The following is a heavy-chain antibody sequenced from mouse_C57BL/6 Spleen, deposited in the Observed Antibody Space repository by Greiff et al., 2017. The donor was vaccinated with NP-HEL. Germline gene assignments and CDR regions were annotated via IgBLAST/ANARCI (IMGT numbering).Heavy chain of an antibody. CDR3: TTHYYGSSYGAWFAY. J-gene: IGHJ3*01. CDR1: GFNIKDDY. Sequence: EVQLQQSGAELVRPGASVKLSCTASGFNIKDDYMHWVKQRPEQGLEWIGWIDPENGDTEYASKFQGKATITADTSSHTAYLQLSSLTSEDTAYYYCTTHYYGSSYGAWFAYWGQGTLVTVSA. D-gene: IGHD1-1*01. CDR2: IDPENGDT. V-gene: IGHV14-4*01.